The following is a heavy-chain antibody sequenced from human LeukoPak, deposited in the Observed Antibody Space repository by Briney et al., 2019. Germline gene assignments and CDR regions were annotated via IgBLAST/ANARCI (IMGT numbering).Heavy chain of an antibody. CDR2: ISSSSSTI. CDR3: ARDSDGYDL. J-gene: IGHJ4*02. Sequence: GGSLRLSCAASGFTFSSYSMNWVRQAPGKGLEWVSYISSSSSTIYYADSVKGRFTISRDNAKNSLYLQMNSLRVDDTAVYYCARDSDGYDLWGQGTLVTVSS. D-gene: IGHD2-15*01. V-gene: IGHV3-48*01. CDR1: GFTFSSYS.